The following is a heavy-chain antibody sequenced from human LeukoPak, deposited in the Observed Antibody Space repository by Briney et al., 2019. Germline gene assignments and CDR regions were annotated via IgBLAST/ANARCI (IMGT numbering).Heavy chain of an antibody. D-gene: IGHD2-2*01. J-gene: IGHJ6*02. V-gene: IGHV4-59*01. Sequence: SETLSLTCTVSGGSIRNYYWSWIRQPPGKGLEWIGYIYYSGSTSYNPSLKSRVTISVDTSKNQFSLKLSSVTAADTAVYYCARNVPAGNYGMDVWGQGTTVTVSS. CDR3: ARNVPAGNYGMDV. CDR1: GGSIRNYY. CDR2: IYYSGST.